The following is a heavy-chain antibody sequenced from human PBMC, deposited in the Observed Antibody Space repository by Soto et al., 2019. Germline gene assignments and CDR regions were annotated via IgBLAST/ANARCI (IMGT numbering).Heavy chain of an antibody. Sequence: QVQLQESGPGLVKPSQTLSLTCTVSGGSIINGDTYLNWIRQHPEKGLEWMGYINYRGTTNYNPALKSRILISIDTSKNQFSLRLTSVTAADTAVYYCARDALGVGPYWGQGTLVTVSS. V-gene: IGHV4-31*03. CDR1: GGSIINGDTY. CDR3: ARDALGVGPY. D-gene: IGHD2-2*01. J-gene: IGHJ4*02. CDR2: INYRGTT.